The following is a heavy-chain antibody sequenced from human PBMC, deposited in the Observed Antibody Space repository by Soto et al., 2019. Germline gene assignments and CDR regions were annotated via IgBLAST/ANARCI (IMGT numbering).Heavy chain of an antibody. CDR2: ISGSGGST. CDR3: AKPPYYDSSGYYY. V-gene: IGHV3-23*01. CDR1: GFTFSSYA. D-gene: IGHD3-22*01. J-gene: IGHJ4*02. Sequence: GGSLRLSCAASGFTFSSYAMSWVRQAPGKGLEWVSAISGSGGSTYYADSVRGRFTISRDNSKNTLYLQMNSLRAEDTAVYYCAKPPYYDSSGYYYWGQGTLVTVSS.